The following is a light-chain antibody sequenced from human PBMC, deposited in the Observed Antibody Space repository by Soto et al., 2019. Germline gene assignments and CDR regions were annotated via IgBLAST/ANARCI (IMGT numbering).Light chain of an antibody. Sequence: QSVLTQPHSVSGAPGQRVTISCTGSSSNIGAGYNVHWYQQLPGTAPKLLIYGNSNRPSGVPDRFSGSKSGTSASLAITGLQAEDEADYYCQSYDSCLSGWVFGGGTKLTVL. J-gene: IGLJ3*02. CDR2: GNS. CDR3: QSYDSCLSGWV. V-gene: IGLV1-40*01. CDR1: SSNIGAGYN.